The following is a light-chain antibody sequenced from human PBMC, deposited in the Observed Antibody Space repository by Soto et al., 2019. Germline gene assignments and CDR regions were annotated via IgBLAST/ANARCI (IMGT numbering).Light chain of an antibody. Sequence: DVQMTQSPSSLSASVGDRVTITCRASQGIRTSLNWYQQKPGKAPKFLIYDASSLQSEVPTRFSGSASGTDFPLTISNLQPEDFATYYCQQSYSVPPTFVQGTKLEI. V-gene: IGKV1-39*01. J-gene: IGKJ2*01. CDR3: QQSYSVPPT. CDR1: QGIRTS. CDR2: DAS.